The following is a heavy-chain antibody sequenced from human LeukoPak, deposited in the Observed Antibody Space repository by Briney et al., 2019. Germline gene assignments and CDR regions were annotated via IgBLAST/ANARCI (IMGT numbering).Heavy chain of an antibody. CDR1: GFIFRNFG. CDR2: IYSDGSDK. CDR3: ARSAQTVTTFPLDH. V-gene: IGHV3-33*01. D-gene: IGHD4-17*01. J-gene: IGHJ4*02. Sequence: PGGSLRLSCGASGFIFRNFGMHWVRQAPGKGLQWVAVIYSDGSDKNTADSVRGRFTISRDNSQNALYLQMNSLRAEDTAVYYCARSAQTVTTFPLDHWGQGTLVTVSS.